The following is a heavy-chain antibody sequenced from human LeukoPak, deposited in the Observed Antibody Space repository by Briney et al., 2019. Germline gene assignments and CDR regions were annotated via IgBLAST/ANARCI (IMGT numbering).Heavy chain of an antibody. D-gene: IGHD3-16*01. CDR1: XYKXTDDY. V-gene: IGHV1-2*02. CDR2: INPDSGFT. J-gene: IGHJ4*02. Sequence: ASVKVSCKASXYKXTDDYMHWVRQAPGQGLEFMGWINPDSGFTNYAQKFKGRVTMTRDTSISTAYLEVRSLTSDDTAVYYCAPTAEAYTSWWKVWGQGTLVTVSS. CDR3: APTAEAYTSWWKV.